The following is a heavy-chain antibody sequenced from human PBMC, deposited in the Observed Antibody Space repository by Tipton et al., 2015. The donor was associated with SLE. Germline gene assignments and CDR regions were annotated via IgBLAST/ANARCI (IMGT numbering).Heavy chain of an antibody. CDR2: ITLGGAT. CDR1: GNSISGGNYY. Sequence: TLSLTCSVSGNSISGGNYYWGWIRQSPGKGLEWIGGITLGGATDYNPSLKSRVAISVDTSKNHFSLRLTSLTAADTAVYYCTMRRPQVWSFDYWGQGNLLTVSS. CDR3: TMRRPQVWSFDY. J-gene: IGHJ4*02. V-gene: IGHV4-39*02. D-gene: IGHD2-8*01.